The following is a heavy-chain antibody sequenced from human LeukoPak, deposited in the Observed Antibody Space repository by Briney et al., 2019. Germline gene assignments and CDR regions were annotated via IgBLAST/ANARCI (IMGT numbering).Heavy chain of an antibody. J-gene: IGHJ4*02. D-gene: IGHD6-19*01. CDR1: GGSISSYY. V-gene: IGHV4-59*01. Sequence: SETLSLTCTVSGGSISSYYSRWIRQPPGKGLEWIGYIYYSGSTNYSPSLKSRVTMSVDTPRKQFSLNLSSVTAADTAVYYWARVRPAVARTHYCDYWGQGTLVTVSS. CDR3: ARVRPAVARTHYCDY. CDR2: IYYSGST.